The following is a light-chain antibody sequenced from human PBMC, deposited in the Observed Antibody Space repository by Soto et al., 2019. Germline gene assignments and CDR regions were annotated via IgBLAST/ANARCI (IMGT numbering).Light chain of an antibody. J-gene: IGLJ1*01. V-gene: IGLV2-23*02. Sequence: QSALTQPASVSGSPGQSSTISCTGTSSDVGSYNLVSWYQQHPGKVPKLMIYEVSKRPSGVSNRFSGSKSGNTASLTISGLQAEDEADYYCCSYAGSSTYVFGTGTKVTVL. CDR3: CSYAGSSTYV. CDR1: SSDVGSYNL. CDR2: EVS.